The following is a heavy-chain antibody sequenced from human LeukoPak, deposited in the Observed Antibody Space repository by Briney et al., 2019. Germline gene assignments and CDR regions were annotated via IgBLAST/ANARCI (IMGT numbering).Heavy chain of an antibody. J-gene: IGHJ4*02. D-gene: IGHD3-10*01. CDR1: GFTIGTDA. CDR2: IGNGGGST. CDR3: AKDLFYFDY. Sequence: PGGSLRLSCAASGFTIGTDAMTWVRQAPGKGLEWVSTIGNGGGSTYYADSVKGRFTISRDNSKNTLYLQMNSLRAEDTAVYYCAKDLFYFDYWGQGTLVTVSS. V-gene: IGHV3-23*01.